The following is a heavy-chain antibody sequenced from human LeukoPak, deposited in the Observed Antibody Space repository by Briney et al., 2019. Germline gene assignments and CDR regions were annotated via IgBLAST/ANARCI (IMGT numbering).Heavy chain of an antibody. CDR3: ARERIQLQEMDV. CDR1: GGTFSSYA. CDR2: IIPIFGIA. Sequence: GSSVKLSCKASGGTFSSYAISWVRQAPGQGLEWNGRIIPIFGIANYAQKFQGRVMITADKSASTAYMELSSLRSEDTAVYYCARERIQLQEMDVWGQGTTVTVSS. J-gene: IGHJ6*02. D-gene: IGHD5-18*01. V-gene: IGHV1-69*04.